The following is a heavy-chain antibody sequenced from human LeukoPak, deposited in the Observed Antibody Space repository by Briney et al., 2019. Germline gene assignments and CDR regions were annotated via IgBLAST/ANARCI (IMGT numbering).Heavy chain of an antibody. CDR1: GFTFSNAW. Sequence: PGGSLRLACAASGFTFSNAWMSWVRQAPGKGVEWVGHIKSKTDGCTTDYGASVKGKLNLSRDDAKKAQYLEMNSLKTEHTAVYYCTTDHQTTVSPYYYYYYMDVWGKGTTVTVSS. V-gene: IGHV3-15*01. CDR2: IKSKTDGCTT. CDR3: TTDHQTTVSPYYYYYYMDV. D-gene: IGHD4-11*01. J-gene: IGHJ6*03.